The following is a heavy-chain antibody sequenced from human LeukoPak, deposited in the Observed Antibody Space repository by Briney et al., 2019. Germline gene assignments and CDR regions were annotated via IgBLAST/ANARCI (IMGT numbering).Heavy chain of an antibody. Sequence: SETLSLTCTVSGGSISSSSYYWGWIRQPPGKGLEWIGSIYYSGSTYYNPSLKSRVTISVDTSKNQFSLKLSSVTAADTAVYYCARDGEMASSAWGQGTLVTVSS. CDR2: IYYSGST. V-gene: IGHV4-39*02. D-gene: IGHD5-24*01. CDR3: ARDGEMASSA. J-gene: IGHJ5*02. CDR1: GGSISSSSYY.